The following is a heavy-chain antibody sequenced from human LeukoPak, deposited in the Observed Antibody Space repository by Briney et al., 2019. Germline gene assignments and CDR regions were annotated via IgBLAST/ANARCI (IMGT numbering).Heavy chain of an antibody. D-gene: IGHD2-21*01. CDR2: IRYDGGEN. Sequence: GGSLRLSCAASGFTFNRRGMHWVRQAPGKGLEWVAFIRYDGGENFYADFAKGRFTISRDNSKNTLSLQLNTLRAEDTALYYCAKDGDDCIDYWGPGTLVTVAS. CDR1: GFTFNRRG. CDR3: AKDGDDCIDY. V-gene: IGHV3-30*02. J-gene: IGHJ4*02.